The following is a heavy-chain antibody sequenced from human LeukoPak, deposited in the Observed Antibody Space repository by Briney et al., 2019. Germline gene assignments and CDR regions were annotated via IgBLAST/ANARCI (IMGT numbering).Heavy chain of an antibody. D-gene: IGHD3-9*01. V-gene: IGHV4-34*01. CDR2: INHSGST. J-gene: IGHJ4*02. CDR3: ASRTKLRYFDWLLPTGDY. CDR1: GGSFSGYY. Sequence: SETLSLTCAVYGGSFSGYYWSWIGQPPGKGLEWIGEINHSGSTNYNPSLKSRVTISVDTSKNQFSLKLSSVTAADTAVYYCASRTKLRYFDWLLPTGDYWGQGTLVTVSS.